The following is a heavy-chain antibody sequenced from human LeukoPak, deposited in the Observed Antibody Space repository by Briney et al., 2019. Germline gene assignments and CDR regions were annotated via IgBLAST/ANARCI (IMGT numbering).Heavy chain of an antibody. D-gene: IGHD3-22*01. CDR3: ATAFLRYYDSTGAFDI. CDR1: GYTLTELS. Sequence: ASVKVPCKVSGYTLTELSMHWVRQAPGKGLEWMGGFDPEDGETIYAQKFQGRVTMTEDTSTDTAYMELSSLRSEDTAVYYCATAFLRYYDSTGAFDIWGQGTMVTVSS. V-gene: IGHV1-24*01. J-gene: IGHJ3*02. CDR2: FDPEDGET.